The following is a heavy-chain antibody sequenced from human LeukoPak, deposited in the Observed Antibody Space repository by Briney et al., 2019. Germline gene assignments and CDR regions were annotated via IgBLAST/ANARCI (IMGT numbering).Heavy chain of an antibody. V-gene: IGHV3-30-3*01. CDR2: ISYDGSNK. D-gene: IGHD4-17*01. J-gene: IGHJ4*02. Sequence: GGSLRLSCAASGFTFSSYAMHWVRQAPGKGLEWVAVISYDGSNKYYADSVKGRFTISRDNSKNTLYLQMNSLRAEDTAVYYCARDWGLAYGDSDVVDGYDYWGQGTLVTVSS. CDR1: GFTFSSYA. CDR3: ARDWGLAYGDSDVVDGYDY.